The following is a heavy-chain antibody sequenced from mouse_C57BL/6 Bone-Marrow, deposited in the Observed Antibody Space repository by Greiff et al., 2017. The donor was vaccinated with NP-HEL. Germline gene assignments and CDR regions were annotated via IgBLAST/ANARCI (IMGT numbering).Heavy chain of an antibody. V-gene: IGHV1-81*01. CDR3: ARPLYSNQRGYCWDY. CDR2: IYPSSGNT. CDR1: GYTFTSYG. D-gene: IGHD2-5*01. Sequence: VQLQQSGAELARPGASVKLSCKASGYTFTSYGISWVKQRTGQGLEWIGVIYPSSGNTYYNEKFTGKATLTGDKSSSTAYLELRSLASEDSAFYCCARPLYSNQRGYCWDYWGQGTTLTVSS. J-gene: IGHJ2*01.